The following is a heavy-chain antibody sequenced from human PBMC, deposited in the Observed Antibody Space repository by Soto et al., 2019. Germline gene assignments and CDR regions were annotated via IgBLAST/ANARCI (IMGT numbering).Heavy chain of an antibody. D-gene: IGHD6-19*01. CDR3: AKRYSSAWGAGMDV. CDR2: ISGSGGST. CDR1: GFTFSSYA. J-gene: IGHJ6*02. Sequence: GGSLRLSCAASGFTFSSYAMSWVRQAPGKGLEWVSAISGSGGSTYYADSVKGRFTISRDNSKNTLYLQMNSLRAEDTAVYYCAKRYSSAWGAGMDVWGQGTTVTVSS. V-gene: IGHV3-23*01.